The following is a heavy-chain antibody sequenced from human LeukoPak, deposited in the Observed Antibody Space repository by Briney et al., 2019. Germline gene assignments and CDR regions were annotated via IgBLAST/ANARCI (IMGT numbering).Heavy chain of an antibody. CDR2: INHSGST. CDR3: ARGQSYGSGSYPTYYYYYYGMDV. D-gene: IGHD3-10*01. V-gene: IGHV4-34*01. Sequence: SETLSLTCAVYGGSFSGYYWSWIRQLPGKGLEWIGEINHSGSTNYNPSLKSRVTISVDTSKNQFSLKLSSVTAADTAVYYCARGQSYGSGSYPTYYYYYYGMDVWGQGTTVTVSS. J-gene: IGHJ6*02. CDR1: GGSFSGYY.